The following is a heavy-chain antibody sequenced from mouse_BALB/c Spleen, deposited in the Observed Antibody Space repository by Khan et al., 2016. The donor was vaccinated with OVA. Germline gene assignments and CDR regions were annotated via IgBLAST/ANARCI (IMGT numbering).Heavy chain of an antibody. CDR1: GFSLSRYN. Sequence: VQLQESGPGLVAPSQSLSITCTVSGFSLSRYNIHWVRQPPGKGLEWLGVIWGGGDTDYNSTLKSRLSIRKDNSKSQVLLKMNSLQTDDTAIYYCARAYYRFDGYYAMDYWGQGTSVTVSS. CDR3: ARAYYRFDGYYAMDY. D-gene: IGHD2-14*01. J-gene: IGHJ4*01. V-gene: IGHV2-6-4*01. CDR2: IWGGGDT.